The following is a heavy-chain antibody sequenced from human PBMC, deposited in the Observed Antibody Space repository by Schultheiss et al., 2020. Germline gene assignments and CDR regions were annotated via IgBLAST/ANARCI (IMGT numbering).Heavy chain of an antibody. CDR1: GFTVSSNY. D-gene: IGHD4-11*01. Sequence: GGSLRLSCAASGFTVSSNYMSWVRQAPGKGLEWVSSISSSSSYIYYADSVKGRFTISRDNSKNTLYLQMNSLRAEDTAVYYCARAPSLKTTNFDYWGQGTLVTVSS. J-gene: IGHJ4*02. CDR2: ISSSSSYI. CDR3: ARAPSLKTTNFDY. V-gene: IGHV3-21*04.